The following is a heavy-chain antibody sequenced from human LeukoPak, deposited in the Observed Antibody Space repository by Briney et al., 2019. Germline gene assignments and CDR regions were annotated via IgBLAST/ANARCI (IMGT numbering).Heavy chain of an antibody. CDR2: INHSGST. CDR3: ARRPPSSGWYGL. V-gene: IGHV4-34*01. J-gene: IGHJ4*02. D-gene: IGHD6-19*01. Sequence: SETLSLTCAVYGGSFSGYYWSWIRQPPGKGLEWIGEINHSGSTNYNPSLKSRVTISVDTSKNQFSLKLSSVTAADTAVYYCARRPPSSGWYGLWGQGTLVAVSS. CDR1: GGSFSGYY.